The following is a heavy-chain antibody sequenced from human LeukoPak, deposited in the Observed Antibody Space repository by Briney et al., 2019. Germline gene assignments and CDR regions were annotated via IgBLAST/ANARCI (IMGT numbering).Heavy chain of an antibody. CDR2: ISSDGGRT. V-gene: IGHV3-23*01. CDR1: GFAFSSYA. Sequence: GGSLRLSCAASGFAFSSYAIRWVRQAPGKGLEWVSSISSDGGRTYYADSVKGRFTISRDNSKNTLYLQMDSLRAEDTAVYYCAKAPNYYGSGSYYNDWFDPWGQGTLVTVSS. CDR3: AKAPNYYGSGSYYNDWFDP. D-gene: IGHD3-10*01. J-gene: IGHJ5*02.